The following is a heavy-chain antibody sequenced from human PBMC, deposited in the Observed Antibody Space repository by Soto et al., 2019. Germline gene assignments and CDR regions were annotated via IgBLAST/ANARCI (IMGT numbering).Heavy chain of an antibody. CDR3: TTIMVGATTVRDY. CDR1: GFTFSNAW. CDR2: IKSKTDGGTT. Sequence: EVQLVESGGGLVKPGGSLRLSCAASGFTFSNAWMSWVRQAPGKGLEWVGRIKSKTDGGTTDYAAPVKGRFTISRDDSKNTLYLQMNSLKTEDTAVYYCTTIMVGATTVRDYWGQGTLVTVSS. V-gene: IGHV3-15*01. J-gene: IGHJ4*02. D-gene: IGHD1-26*01.